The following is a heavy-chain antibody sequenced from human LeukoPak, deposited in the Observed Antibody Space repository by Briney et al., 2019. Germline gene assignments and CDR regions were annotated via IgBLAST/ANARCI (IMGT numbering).Heavy chain of an antibody. CDR2: AIPMFTTT. J-gene: IGHJ4*02. CDR3: ARGLLRFLEWRNFDS. Sequence: GASVTVSFKSSAGTFSVYGISWVRQAPGQGLEWMGGAIPMFTTTNDAQTLQGRITITADESTNTAYMELSSLRYEDTAVYYCARGLLRFLEWRNFDSWGQGTLVTVSS. D-gene: IGHD3-3*01. V-gene: IGHV1-69*13. CDR1: AGTFSVYG.